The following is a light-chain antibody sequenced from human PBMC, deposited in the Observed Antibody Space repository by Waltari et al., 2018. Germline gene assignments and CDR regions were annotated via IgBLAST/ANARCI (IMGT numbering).Light chain of an antibody. Sequence: QSVLTQPPSASGTPGQRVTISCSGSSYNIGDNYVYWYQHLPGTAPKLLIFSNTQRPSGVRDRFSGSKSGTSASLAISGLRSEDEGDYYCAAWDDTLSHWVFGGGTKLTVL. V-gene: IGLV1-47*01. J-gene: IGLJ3*02. CDR1: SYNIGDNY. CDR2: SNT. CDR3: AAWDDTLSHWV.